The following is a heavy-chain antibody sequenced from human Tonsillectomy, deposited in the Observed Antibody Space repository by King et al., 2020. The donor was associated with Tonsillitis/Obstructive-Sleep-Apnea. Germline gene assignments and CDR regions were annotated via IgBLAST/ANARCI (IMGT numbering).Heavy chain of an antibody. Sequence: VQLVESGGGVVQPGRSLRLSCEASGFTFSSYGMHWVRQAPGKGLEGVAVISYDGSNKYYADSVKGRFTISRDNSKNTLYLQMNSLRAEDTAVYYCAKEQYYYDSSGSTDYMDVWGKGTTVTVSS. D-gene: IGHD3-22*01. V-gene: IGHV3-30*18. CDR3: AKEQYYYDSSGSTDYMDV. CDR1: GFTFSSYG. J-gene: IGHJ6*03. CDR2: ISYDGSNK.